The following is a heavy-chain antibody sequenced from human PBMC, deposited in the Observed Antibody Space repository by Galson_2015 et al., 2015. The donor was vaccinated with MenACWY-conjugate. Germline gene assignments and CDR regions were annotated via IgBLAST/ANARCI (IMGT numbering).Heavy chain of an antibody. CDR3: ARGGITMVRGGDYYYMDV. D-gene: IGHD3-10*01. V-gene: IGHV4-34*01. Sequence: TLSLTCAVYGGSFSGSYWSWIRQPPGKGLEWIGEINHSGSTNYNPSLKSRVTISVDTSKNQFSLKLSSVTAADTAVYYCARGGITMVRGGDYYYMDVWGKGTTVTVSS. CDR2: INHSGST. J-gene: IGHJ6*03. CDR1: GGSFSGSY.